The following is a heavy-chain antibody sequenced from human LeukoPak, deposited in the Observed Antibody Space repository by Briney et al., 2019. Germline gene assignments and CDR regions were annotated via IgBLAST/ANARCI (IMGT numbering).Heavy chain of an antibody. V-gene: IGHV4-4*02. D-gene: IGHD3-10*01. J-gene: IGHJ5*02. Sequence: PSETLSLTCAVSGVSLSSGNWWTWVRQAPGKGLEWIVEIYHSGSTNYSPSLKSRVTISVDTSKNQFSLKLSSVTAADTAVYYCARRAILVRGPLNRRCNWFDPWGQGTLVTVSS. CDR2: IYHSGST. CDR3: ARRAILVRGPLNRRCNWFDP. CDR1: GVSLSSGNW.